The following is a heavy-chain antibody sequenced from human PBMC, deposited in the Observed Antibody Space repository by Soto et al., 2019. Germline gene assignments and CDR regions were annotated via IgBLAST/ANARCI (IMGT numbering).Heavy chain of an antibody. Sequence: EVQLVQSGTEVKKPGESLKISCKGSGYSFASYWIGWVRQMPGKGLVWMGIIYPGDSDTRYSPSFQGQFTISADKSISTADLQWNSLKASDTAMYYCARQAYCSSDSCPIDYWGQGTLVTVSS. D-gene: IGHD2-2*01. V-gene: IGHV5-51*01. J-gene: IGHJ4*02. CDR3: ARQAYCSSDSCPIDY. CDR1: GYSFASYW. CDR2: IYPGDSDT.